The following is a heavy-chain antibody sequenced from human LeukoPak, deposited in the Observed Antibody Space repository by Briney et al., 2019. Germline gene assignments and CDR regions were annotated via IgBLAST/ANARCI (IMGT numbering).Heavy chain of an antibody. Sequence: SVKVSCKASGGTFSSYAISWVRQAPGQGLEWMGGIIPIFGTANYAQKFQGRVTITTDESTSTAYMELSSLRSEDTAVYYCARESVRIAAAERGYFDYWRQGPLVTVSS. CDR3: ARESVRIAAAERGYFDY. J-gene: IGHJ4*02. CDR1: GGTFSSYA. V-gene: IGHV1-69*05. CDR2: IIPIFGTA. D-gene: IGHD6-13*01.